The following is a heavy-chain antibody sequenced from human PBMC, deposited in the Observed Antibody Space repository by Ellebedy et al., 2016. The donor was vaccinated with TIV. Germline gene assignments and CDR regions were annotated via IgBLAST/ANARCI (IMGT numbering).Heavy chain of an antibody. D-gene: IGHD3-10*01. CDR2: INKDGREK. Sequence: PGGSLRLSCAGSGFTFSFYWMSWVRQAPGKGPEWVANINKDGREKFYVDSVKGRFPSSRDNAKNSLYLQMNSLRAEDTAVYYCASPPGVVALWGQGTLVTVSS. CDR1: GFTFSFYW. V-gene: IGHV3-7*03. CDR3: ASPPGVVAL. J-gene: IGHJ4*01.